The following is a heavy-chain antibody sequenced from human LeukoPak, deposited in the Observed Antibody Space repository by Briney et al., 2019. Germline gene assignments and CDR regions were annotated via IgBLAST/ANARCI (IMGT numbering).Heavy chain of an antibody. D-gene: IGHD3-22*01. J-gene: IGHJ4*02. CDR3: ARDRDYYDSSGSAKLFDY. CDR1: GGTFSSYA. Sequence: SVKVSCKASGGTFSSYAISWVRQAPGQGLEWMGGIIPIFGTANYAQKFQGRVTITADESTSTAYMELSSLRSEDTAVYYCARDRDYYDSSGSAKLFDYWGQGTLVTVSS. V-gene: IGHV1-69*13. CDR2: IIPIFGTA.